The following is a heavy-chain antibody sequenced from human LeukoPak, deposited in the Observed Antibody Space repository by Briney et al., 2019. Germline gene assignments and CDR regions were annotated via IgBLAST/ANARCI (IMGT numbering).Heavy chain of an antibody. J-gene: IGHJ2*01. CDR2: NSYSGTT. V-gene: IGHV4-39*01. Sequence: SETLSLTCTVSGGSTRSSSYYWGWIRQPLGKDLEWIGSNSYSGTTYYNPSLESRVIISVDTSKNQFSLKLSSVTAADTAVYYCVRSGGYCGCTTCHVDYFDLWGRGTLVTVSS. D-gene: IGHD2-2*01. CDR3: VRSGGYCGCTTCHVDYFDL. CDR1: GGSTRSSSYY.